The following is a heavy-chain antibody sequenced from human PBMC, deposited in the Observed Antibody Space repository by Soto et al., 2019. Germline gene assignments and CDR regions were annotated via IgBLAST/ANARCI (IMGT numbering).Heavy chain of an antibody. J-gene: IGHJ5*02. Sequence: SETLSLTCSVSGGSISSGDYYWSWIRQPAGKGLEWIGYIYRTGSTSYNPSLRGRVTMSMDRSKNQFSLNLSSVTAADTAVYYCARGGDCITNSCSGPSFDPWGQGTLVTVSS. CDR2: IYRTGST. CDR3: ARGGDCITNSCSGPSFDP. V-gene: IGHV4-30-2*01. CDR1: GGSISSGDYY. D-gene: IGHD2-2*01.